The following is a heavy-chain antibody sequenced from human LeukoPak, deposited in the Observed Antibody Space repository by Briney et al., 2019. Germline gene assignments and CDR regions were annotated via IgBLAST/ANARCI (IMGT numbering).Heavy chain of an antibody. D-gene: IGHD3-10*02. J-gene: IGHJ6*03. CDR2: IYTSGST. Sequence: PSQTLSLTCSVSGGSISSGSYYWSWIPQPAGKGLEWIGRIYTSGSTNYNPSLKSRVTISVDTSKNQFSLKLSSVTAADTAVYYCARHVEVNYYYYYYMDVWGKGTTVTISS. CDR3: ARHVEVNYYYYYYMDV. CDR1: GGSISSGSYY. V-gene: IGHV4-61*02.